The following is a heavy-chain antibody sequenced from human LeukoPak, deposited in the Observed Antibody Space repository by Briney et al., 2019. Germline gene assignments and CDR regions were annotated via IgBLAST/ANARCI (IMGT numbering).Heavy chain of an antibody. CDR2: IYNGVNT. CDR1: GASVSSASY. J-gene: IGHJ5*02. Sequence: SETLSLTCTVSGASVSSASYWTWIRQPPGQGVEWIAHIYNGVNTNYNPSLKSRVTISVDTSKNQFSLKLSSVTAADTAVYYCAREYSSSSGWFDPWGQGTLVTVSS. CDR3: AREYSSSSGWFDP. V-gene: IGHV4-61*01. D-gene: IGHD6-6*01.